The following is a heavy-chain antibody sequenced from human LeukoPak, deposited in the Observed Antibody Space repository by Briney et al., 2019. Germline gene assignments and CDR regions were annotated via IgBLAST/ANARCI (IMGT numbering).Heavy chain of an antibody. J-gene: IGHJ4*02. CDR1: GGSISSYY. CDR3: ARESSGYYDSSGYYSTNFDY. Sequence: PPETLSLTCTVSGGSISSYYWSWVRQPAGKGLEWVGRIYTSGSTNYNPSLKSRVTMSVDTSKNQFSLKLSSVTAADTAVYYCARESSGYYDSSGYYSTNFDYWGQGTLVTVSS. CDR2: IYTSGST. D-gene: IGHD3-22*01. V-gene: IGHV4-4*07.